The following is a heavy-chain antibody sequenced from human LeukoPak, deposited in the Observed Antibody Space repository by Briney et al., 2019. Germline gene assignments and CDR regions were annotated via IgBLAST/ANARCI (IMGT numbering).Heavy chain of an antibody. CDR2: MNPNSGNT. V-gene: IGHV1-8*02. D-gene: IGHD3-16*01. CDR3: ARGFGLQGY. J-gene: IGHJ4*02. Sequence: ASVKVSCKTSGYTFTNYGVSWVRQATGQGLEWMGWMNPNSGNTGYAQKFQGRVTMTRNTSISTAYMELSSLRSEDTAVYYCARGFGLQGYWGQGTLVTVSS. CDR1: GYTFTNYG.